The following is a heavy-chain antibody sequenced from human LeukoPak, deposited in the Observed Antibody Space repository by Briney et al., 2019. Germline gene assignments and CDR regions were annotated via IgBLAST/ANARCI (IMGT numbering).Heavy chain of an antibody. Sequence: GGSLRLSCAASGFTFSSYEMNWVRQAPGKGLERVSYISSSGSTIYYADSVKGRFTISRDSAKNSLYLQMNSLRAEDTAVYYCARNPDYDCWSGYYTGPDYWGQGTLVTVSS. CDR1: GFTFSSYE. J-gene: IGHJ4*02. CDR3: ARNPDYDCWSGYYTGPDY. V-gene: IGHV3-48*03. CDR2: ISSSGSTI. D-gene: IGHD3-3*01.